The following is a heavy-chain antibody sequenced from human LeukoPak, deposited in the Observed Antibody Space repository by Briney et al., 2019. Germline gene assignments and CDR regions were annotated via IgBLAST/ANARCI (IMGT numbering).Heavy chain of an antibody. Sequence: ASVKVSCKASGYTFTSYGISWVRQAPGQGLEWMGWISAYNGNTNYAQKLQGRVTMTTDTSTSTAYMELSSLRSEDTAVYYCARVGYCSSTSCPHDAFDIWGQGTMVTVSS. D-gene: IGHD2-2*01. CDR2: ISAYNGNT. J-gene: IGHJ3*02. CDR1: GYTFTSYG. V-gene: IGHV1-18*01. CDR3: ARVGYCSSTSCPHDAFDI.